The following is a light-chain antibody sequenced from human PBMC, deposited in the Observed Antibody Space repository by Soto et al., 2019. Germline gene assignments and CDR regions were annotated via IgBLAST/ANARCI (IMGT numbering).Light chain of an antibody. CDR2: KAS. CDR3: SQACTFPLT. Sequence: DVQMTQSPSSLSASVGDRVTITCRASQVISSWLVWYQQKPGNAPKLLIYKASTLQSGVPSRFRGSETWKKFTPHHNRPPPERFCAELCSQACTFPLTLRRGTEVRIK. CDR1: QVISSW. V-gene: IGKV1-12*01. J-gene: IGKJ4*01.